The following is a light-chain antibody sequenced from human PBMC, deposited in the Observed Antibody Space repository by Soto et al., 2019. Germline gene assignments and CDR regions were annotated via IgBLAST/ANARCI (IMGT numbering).Light chain of an antibody. Sequence: EIVMTQSPATLSVSPGDRATLSCRASQSVSSNLAWYQQKPGQAPRLLIYGASTRATGIPARFSGSGSGTDFTLTISSLQSEDSAVYYCQQYNDWPPWTFGQGTKVEIK. CDR2: GAS. CDR1: QSVSSN. CDR3: QQYNDWPPWT. V-gene: IGKV3-15*01. J-gene: IGKJ1*01.